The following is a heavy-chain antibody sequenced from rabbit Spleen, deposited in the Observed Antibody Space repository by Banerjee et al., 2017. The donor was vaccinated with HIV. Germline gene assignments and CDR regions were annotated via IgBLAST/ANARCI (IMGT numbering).Heavy chain of an antibody. D-gene: IGHD1-1*01. CDR1: GFSFSSSYY. CDR2: IDISSGST. V-gene: IGHV1S40*01. CDR3: TRDDGSGHYIDGYFNL. J-gene: IGHJ4*01. Sequence: QSLEESGGDLVKPGASLTLTCTASGFSFSSSYYMCWVRQAPGKGLEWTACIDISSGSTYYASWAKGRFTISKTSSTTVTLQMTSLTAADTATYFCTRDDGSGHYIDGYFNLWGPGTLVTVS.